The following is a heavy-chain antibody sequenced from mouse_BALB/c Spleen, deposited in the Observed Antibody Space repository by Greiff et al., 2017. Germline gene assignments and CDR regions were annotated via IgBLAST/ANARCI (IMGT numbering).Heavy chain of an antibody. CDR1: GFTFSSYA. D-gene: IGHD2-4*01. CDR2: ISSGGST. CDR3: ARGGIYYDYDAFYYAMDY. J-gene: IGHJ4*01. V-gene: IGHV5-6-5*01. Sequence: EVKLMESGGGLVKPGGSLKLSCAASGFTFSSYAMSWVRQTPEKRLEWVASISSGGSTYYPDSVKGRFTISRDNARNILYLQMSSLKSEDTAMYYCARGGIYYDYDAFYYAMDYWGQGTSVTVSS.